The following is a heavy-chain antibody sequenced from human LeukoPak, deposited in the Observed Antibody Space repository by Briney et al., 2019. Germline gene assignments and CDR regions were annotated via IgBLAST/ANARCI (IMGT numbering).Heavy chain of an antibody. CDR2: TYYRSKWYN. D-gene: IGHD1-7*01. Sequence: SQTLSLTCAIPGDSVSSNSAAWNWIRQSPSRGLEWLGRTYYRSKWYNDYAVSVKSRITINPDTSKNQFSLQLNSVTPEDTAVYYCARDRFRANNWNYGVSAFDIWGQGTMVTVSS. V-gene: IGHV6-1*01. CDR3: ARDRFRANNWNYGVSAFDI. J-gene: IGHJ3*02. CDR1: GDSVSSNSAA.